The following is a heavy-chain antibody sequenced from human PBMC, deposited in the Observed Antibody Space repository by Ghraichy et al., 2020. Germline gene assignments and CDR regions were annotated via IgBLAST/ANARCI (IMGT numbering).Heavy chain of an antibody. CDR1: GFTINNYS. V-gene: IGHV3-48*02. Sequence: GGSLRLSCAASGFTINNYSMNWVRQAPGKGLEWISYIAPVISPTYYPDSVKGRFTISRDNAKNSLYLQMNILRDGDTAVYYCGRQGGAGEIDYWGPGALVTDSS. J-gene: IGHJ4*02. CDR3: GRQGGAGEIDY. CDR2: IAPVISPT. D-gene: IGHD3-16*01.